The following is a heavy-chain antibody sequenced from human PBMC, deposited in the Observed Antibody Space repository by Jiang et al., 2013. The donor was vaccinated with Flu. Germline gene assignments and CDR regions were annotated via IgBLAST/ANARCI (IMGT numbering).Heavy chain of an antibody. J-gene: IGHJ4*02. CDR3: AKVRYNYGYFDY. Sequence: VQLLESGGGLIQPWESLTLSCVASGFIFNNYAMCWVRQVPGKGLEWVSSVSDTGTTTYHADSVKGRFTISRDNSKNTLYLQMNNLRAEDTALYYCAKVRYNYGYFDYWGQGTLVTVSS. D-gene: IGHD5-18*01. CDR1: GFIFNNYA. V-gene: IGHV3-23*01. CDR2: VSDTGTTT.